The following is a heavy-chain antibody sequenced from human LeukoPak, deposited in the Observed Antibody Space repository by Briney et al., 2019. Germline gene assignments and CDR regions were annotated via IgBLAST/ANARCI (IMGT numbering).Heavy chain of an antibody. D-gene: IGHD3-10*01. CDR3: ARDRVYYGSGSPPHYNWFDP. CDR2: IIPIFGTA. Sequence: SVKVSCKASGYTFTSYYMHWVRQAPGQGLEWMGGIIPIFGTANYAQKFQGRVTITADESTSTAYMELSSLRSEDTAVYYCARDRVYYGSGSPPHYNWFDPWGQGTLVTVSS. J-gene: IGHJ5*02. CDR1: GYTFTSYY. V-gene: IGHV1-69*13.